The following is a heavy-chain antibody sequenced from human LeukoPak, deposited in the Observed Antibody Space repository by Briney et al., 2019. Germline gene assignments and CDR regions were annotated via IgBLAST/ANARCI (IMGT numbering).Heavy chain of an antibody. CDR3: ASGIVPDYYYYYMDV. V-gene: IGHV4-59*01. Sequence: SETLSLTCTVSVGSLSSYYWSWIRQPPGKGLEWIGYISYSGSTNYNPSLKSRVAISVDTSKSQFSLKLSSVTAADTAIYYCASGIVPDYYYYYMDVWGKGTTVTVSS. CDR1: VGSLSSYY. CDR2: ISYSGST. D-gene: IGHD6-6*01. J-gene: IGHJ6*03.